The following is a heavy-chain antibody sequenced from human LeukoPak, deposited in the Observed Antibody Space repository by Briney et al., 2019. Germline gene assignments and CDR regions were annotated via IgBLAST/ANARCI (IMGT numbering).Heavy chain of an antibody. CDR1: GDIVSSNSAA. Sequence: SQTLSLTCAISGDIVSSNSAAWNWIRQSPSRGLEWLGGTYYRSKWYNDYAVSVKSRITINPDTSKNQFSLQLNSVTPEDTAVYYCARDSGDSSGWYWGVDAFDIWGQGTMVTVSS. V-gene: IGHV6-1*01. J-gene: IGHJ3*02. CDR3: ARDSGDSSGWYWGVDAFDI. CDR2: TYYRSKWYN. D-gene: IGHD6-19*01.